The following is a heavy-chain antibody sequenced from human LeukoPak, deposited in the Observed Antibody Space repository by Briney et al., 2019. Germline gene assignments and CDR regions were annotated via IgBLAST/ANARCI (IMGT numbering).Heavy chain of an antibody. CDR1: GYSISSGYY. Sequence: TSETLSLTCTVSGYSISSGYYWGWIRQPPGKGLEWIGSIYHSGSTYYNPSLKSRVTISVDTSKNQFSLKLSSVTAADTAVYYCARFDYGGTFDYYYYMDVWGKGTTVTVSS. CDR3: ARFDYGGTFDYYYYMDV. V-gene: IGHV4-38-2*02. J-gene: IGHJ6*03. D-gene: IGHD4-23*01. CDR2: IYHSGST.